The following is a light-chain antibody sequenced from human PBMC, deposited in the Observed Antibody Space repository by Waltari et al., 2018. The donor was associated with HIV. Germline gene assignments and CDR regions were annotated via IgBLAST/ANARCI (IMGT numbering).Light chain of an antibody. CDR3: ASYILDNTLL. V-gene: IGLV2-14*03. Sequence: QSALTQPASVSGSPGQSITISCSGTTTDSRFYQFVSWYQQHPDKAPRLIISRINTPPSGVSDRFSGSKSGTTASLTISGVQSGDEAHYYCASYILDNTLLFGGGTKLTVL. J-gene: IGLJ2*01. CDR1: TTDSRFYQF. CDR2: RIN.